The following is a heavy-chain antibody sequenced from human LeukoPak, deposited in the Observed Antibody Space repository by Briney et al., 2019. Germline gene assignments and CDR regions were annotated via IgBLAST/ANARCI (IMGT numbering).Heavy chain of an antibody. CDR3: ARGEQLWLPGVDY. J-gene: IGHJ4*02. CDR2: INPNSGGA. V-gene: IGHV1-2*02. Sequence: ASVKVSCKASGYTFTGYYMHWVRQAPGQGLEWRGWINPNSGGANYAQKFKGRVTMTRDTSISTAYMELRRLRSDDTAVYYCARGEQLWLPGVDYWGQGTLVTVSS. D-gene: IGHD5-18*01. CDR1: GYTFTGYY.